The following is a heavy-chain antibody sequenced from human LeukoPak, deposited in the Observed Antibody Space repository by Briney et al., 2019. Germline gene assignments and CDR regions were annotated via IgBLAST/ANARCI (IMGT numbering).Heavy chain of an antibody. J-gene: IGHJ5*02. D-gene: IGHD6-19*01. Sequence: GASVNVSCKASGYTFTGYYMHWVRQAPGQGREWMGWINPNSGGTNYAQKFQGRVTMTRDTSISTAYMELSRLRSDDTAVYYCARDPYSSGWYEYNWFDPWGQGTLVTVSS. CDR2: INPNSGGT. CDR3: ARDPYSSGWYEYNWFDP. V-gene: IGHV1-2*02. CDR1: GYTFTGYY.